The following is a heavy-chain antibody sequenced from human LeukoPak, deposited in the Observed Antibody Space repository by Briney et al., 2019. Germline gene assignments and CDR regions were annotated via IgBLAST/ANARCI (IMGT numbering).Heavy chain of an antibody. J-gene: IGHJ4*02. D-gene: IGHD6-13*01. V-gene: IGHV3-23*01. CDR2: ISGSGGST. CDR1: GFTFSSYA. Sequence: GGSLRLSCAASGFTFSSYAMSWVRQAPGKGLGWVSAISGSGGSTYYADSVKGRFTIPRDNSKNTLYLQMNSLRAEDTAVYYCAKTPGIAAAGTDYWGQGTLVTVSS. CDR3: AKTPGIAAAGTDY.